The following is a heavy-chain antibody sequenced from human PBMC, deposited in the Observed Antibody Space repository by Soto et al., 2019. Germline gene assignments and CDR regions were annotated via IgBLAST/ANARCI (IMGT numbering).Heavy chain of an antibody. Sequence: GGSLRLSCAASGFTFSNAWMNWVRQAPGKGLEWVGRIKSKTDGGTTDYAAPVKGRFTISRDDSKNTLYLQMNSLKTEDTAVYYCTTASIMMEYSSSWYGTPLPVGTDYWGQGTLVTVSS. CDR3: TTASIMMEYSSSWYGTPLPVGTDY. CDR2: IKSKTDGGTT. D-gene: IGHD6-13*01. J-gene: IGHJ4*02. V-gene: IGHV3-15*07. CDR1: GFTFSNAW.